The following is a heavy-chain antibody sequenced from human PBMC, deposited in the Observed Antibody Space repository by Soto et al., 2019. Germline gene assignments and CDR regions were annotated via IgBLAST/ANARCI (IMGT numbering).Heavy chain of an antibody. Sequence: GGSLRLSCAASGFTFSNAWMSWVRQAPGKGLEWVGRIKSKTDGGTTDYAAPVKGRFTISRDDSKNTLYLQMNSLKTEDTAVYYCPTEPEHELLPVVPDDYWGQGTLVTVSS. CDR2: IKSKTDGGTT. D-gene: IGHD6-6*01. V-gene: IGHV3-15*01. J-gene: IGHJ4*02. CDR1: GFTFSNAW. CDR3: PTEPEHELLPVVPDDY.